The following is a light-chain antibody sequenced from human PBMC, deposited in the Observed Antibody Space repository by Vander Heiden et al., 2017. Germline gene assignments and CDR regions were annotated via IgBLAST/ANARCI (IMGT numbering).Light chain of an antibody. CDR1: QGISSY. CDR3: QQLNSYPYT. V-gene: IGKV1-9*01. J-gene: IGKJ2*01. CDR2: AAS. Sequence: DIQLTQSPSFLSASVGDRVTITCRASQGISSYLAWYQQKPGKAPKLLIYAASTLHSGVPSRSSGSGSGTEFTLTISSLQPEDFATYYCQQLNSYPYTFGQGTKLEIK.